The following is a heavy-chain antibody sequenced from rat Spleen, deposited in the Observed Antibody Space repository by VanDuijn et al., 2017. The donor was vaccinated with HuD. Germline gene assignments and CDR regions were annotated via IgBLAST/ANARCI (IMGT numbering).Heavy chain of an antibody. Sequence: EVQLVESGGGLVQPGRSLKLSCAASGFTFSNYGMAWVRQAPTKGLEWVAIISYDGSRIYYRDSVKGRFTISRDNAKSILYLQMDSLRSEDTATYYCARQWYYFDYWGQGVMVTVSS. CDR3: ARQWYYFDY. CDR1: GFTFSNYG. J-gene: IGHJ2*01. V-gene: IGHV5-29*01. CDR2: ISYDGSRI. D-gene: IGHD1-1*01.